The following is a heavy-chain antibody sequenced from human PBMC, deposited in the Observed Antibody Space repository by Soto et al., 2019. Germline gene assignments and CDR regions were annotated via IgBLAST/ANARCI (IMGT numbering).Heavy chain of an antibody. CDR1: GGAISSYY. CDR2: IYYSGNT. J-gene: IGHJ2*01. V-gene: IGHV4-59*01. D-gene: IGHD5-18*01. CDR3: ARWSGYSYGSYWYFDL. Sequence: SDTLSLTCTVSGGAISSYYWSWIRQPPGKGLEWIGYIYYSGNTNYNPSLKSRVTISVDTSKNQFSLKLSSVTAADTAVYYCARWSGYSYGSYWYFDLWGRGTLVTSPQ.